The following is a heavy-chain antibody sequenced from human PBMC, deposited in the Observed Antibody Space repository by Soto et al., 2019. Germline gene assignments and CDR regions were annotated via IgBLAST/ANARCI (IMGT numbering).Heavy chain of an antibody. D-gene: IGHD6-13*01. Sequence: GGFGSSSSSWVRQEPGQRLEWMGGIIPIFGTANYAQKFQGRVTITADESTSTAYMELSSLRSEDTAVYYRARGTQKLAAAGQRAFDISGQAPMVTLS. J-gene: IGHJ3*02. CDR3: ARGTQKLAAAGQRAFDI. CDR1: GGFGSSS. V-gene: IGHV1-69*01. CDR2: IIPIFGTA.